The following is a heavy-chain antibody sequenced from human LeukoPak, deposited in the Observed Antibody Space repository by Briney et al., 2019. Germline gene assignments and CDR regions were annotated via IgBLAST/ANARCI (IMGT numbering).Heavy chain of an antibody. CDR1: GGSISSYY. Sequence: SETLSLTCTVSGGSISSYYWSWIRQPPGKGLEWIGYIYYSGSTNYNPSLKSRVTISVDTSKNQFSLKLSSVTAADTAVYYCARGARGAVAGNRIDPWGQGTLVTVSS. CDR2: IYYSGST. J-gene: IGHJ5*02. V-gene: IGHV4-59*12. CDR3: ARGARGAVAGNRIDP. D-gene: IGHD6-19*01.